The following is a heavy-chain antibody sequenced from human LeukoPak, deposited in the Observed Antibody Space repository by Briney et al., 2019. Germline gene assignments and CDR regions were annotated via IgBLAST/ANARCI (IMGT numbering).Heavy chain of an antibody. CDR3: ARAVDYGNYPRRFDY. CDR2: IYYSGST. D-gene: IGHD4-11*01. Sequence: PSQTLSLTCTVSGGSISSGGYYWSWIRQHPGKGLEWIGYIYYSGSTYYNPSLKSRVTISVDTSKNQFSLKLSSVTAADTALYYCARAVDYGNYPRRFDYWGQGTLVTVSS. V-gene: IGHV4-31*03. CDR1: GGSISSGGYY. J-gene: IGHJ4*02.